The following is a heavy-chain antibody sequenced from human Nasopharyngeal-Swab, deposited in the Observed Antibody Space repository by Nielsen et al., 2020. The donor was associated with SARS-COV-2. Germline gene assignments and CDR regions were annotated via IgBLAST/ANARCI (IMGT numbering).Heavy chain of an antibody. CDR2: INEYSTIK. J-gene: IGHJ5*01. D-gene: IGHD3-10*01. CDR1: GFTFSAYW. Sequence: GVLKISCEVSGFTFSAYWMHWVRQTPGLGLVWVSRINEYSTIKTYADSVMGRFTVSRDNIQNTLYLQMHSLRAEDTGVYYCVRDLAGAFGSWGQGTLVTVSS. CDR3: VRDLAGAFGS. V-gene: IGHV3-74*01.